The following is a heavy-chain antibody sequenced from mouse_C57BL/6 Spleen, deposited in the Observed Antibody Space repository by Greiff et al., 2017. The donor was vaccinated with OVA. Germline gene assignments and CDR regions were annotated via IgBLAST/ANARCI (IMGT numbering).Heavy chain of an antibody. CDR3: ARGATMVTGYAMDY. D-gene: IGHD2-2*01. CDR1: GFNIKDYY. J-gene: IGHJ4*01. Sequence: EVQLQQSGAELVKPGASVKLSCTASGFNIKDYYMHWVKQRTEQGLEWIGRIDPEDGETKYATKFQGKATITADTSSNTAYLQLSSLTSEDTAVYYCARGATMVTGYAMDYWGQGTSVTVSS. V-gene: IGHV14-2*01. CDR2: IDPEDGET.